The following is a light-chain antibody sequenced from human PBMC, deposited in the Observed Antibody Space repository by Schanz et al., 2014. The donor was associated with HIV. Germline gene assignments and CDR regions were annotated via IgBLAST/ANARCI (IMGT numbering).Light chain of an antibody. CDR2: DVS. CDR3: SSYTTSKTHV. CDR1: SSDVGGYNH. Sequence: QSALTQPASVSGSPGQSITISCTGTSSDVGGYNHVCWYQQHPGKAPKLIIYDVSNRPSGVSNRFSGSKSGNTASLTISGLQAEDEAEYFCSSYTTSKTHVFGSGTKLTVL. J-gene: IGLJ1*01. V-gene: IGLV2-14*03.